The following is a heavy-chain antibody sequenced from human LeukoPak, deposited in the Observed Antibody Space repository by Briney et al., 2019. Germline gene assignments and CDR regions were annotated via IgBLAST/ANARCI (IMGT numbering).Heavy chain of an antibody. J-gene: IGHJ5*02. CDR3: ARVTGYSNRGGFDP. Sequence: GRSLRLSCAASGFTFSSYAMHWVRQAPGKGLEWVAFISFDGSNKYYADSVKGRFTISRDNSKNSLYLQMNSLRSEDTAVYYCARVTGYSNRGGFDPWGQGTLVTVSS. CDR2: ISFDGSNK. CDR1: GFTFSSYA. D-gene: IGHD6-13*01. V-gene: IGHV3-30*04.